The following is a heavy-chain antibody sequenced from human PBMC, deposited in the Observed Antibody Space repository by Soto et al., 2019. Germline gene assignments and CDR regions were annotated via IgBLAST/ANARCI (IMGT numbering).Heavy chain of an antibody. CDR3: AREDILGVRSFDY. J-gene: IGHJ4*02. Sequence: GSPRLSFAAPGFTLSGYSVKWVRPAPGKGLEWVSYISSGSKTIYYAESVKGRFTVSRDNARNSQYLQMNSLRDEDTAVYYCAREDILGVRSFDYWGQGTLVTVSS. D-gene: IGHD3-9*01. V-gene: IGHV3-48*02. CDR1: GFTLSGYS. CDR2: ISSGSKTI.